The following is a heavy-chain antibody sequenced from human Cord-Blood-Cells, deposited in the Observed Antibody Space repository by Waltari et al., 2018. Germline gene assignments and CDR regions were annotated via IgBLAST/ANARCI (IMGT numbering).Heavy chain of an antibody. J-gene: IGHJ3*02. D-gene: IGHD7-27*01. CDR1: GYTFTSYA. V-gene: IGHV1-3*01. CDR3: ARDNLGTGDDAFDI. Sequence: QVQRVQPGAEVKKHGASVKASSKASGYTFTSYAMHCVSLAPGQRLEWMGWINAGNGNTKYSQKFQGRVTITRDTSASTAYMELSSLRSEDTAVYYCARDNLGTGDDAFDIWGQGTMVTVSS. CDR2: INAGNGNT.